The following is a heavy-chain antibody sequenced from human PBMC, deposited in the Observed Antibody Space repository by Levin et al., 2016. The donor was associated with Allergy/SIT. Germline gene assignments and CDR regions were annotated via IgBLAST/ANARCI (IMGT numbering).Heavy chain of an antibody. CDR3: AKGKTGHPIWFGELSYYYYYGMDV. CDR2: ISGSGGST. D-gene: IGHD3-10*01. V-gene: IGHV3-23*01. CDR1: GFTFSSYA. Sequence: GESLKISCAASGFTFSSYAMSWVRQAPGKGLEWVSAISGSGGSTYYADSVKGRFTISRDNSKNTLYLQMNSLRAEDTAVYYCAKGKTGHPIWFGELSYYYYYGMDVWGQGTTVTVSS. J-gene: IGHJ6*02.